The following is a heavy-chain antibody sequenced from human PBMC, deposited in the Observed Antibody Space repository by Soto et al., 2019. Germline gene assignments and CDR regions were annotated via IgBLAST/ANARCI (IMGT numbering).Heavy chain of an antibody. V-gene: IGHV1-18*04. CDR3: ARERAVGLYLDD. J-gene: IGHJ4*02. D-gene: IGHD6-19*01. Sequence: QVQLLQSGPEVKKPGTSVKVSCKASGDTFTNLGISWVRQAPGQGLEWMGWIGAFNGNTYYAQNFTGSVTTTTETSTRTLYMELRSLRSDDTAVYYCARERAVGLYLDDWGQGTLVTVSS. CDR2: IGAFNGNT. CDR1: GDTFTNLG.